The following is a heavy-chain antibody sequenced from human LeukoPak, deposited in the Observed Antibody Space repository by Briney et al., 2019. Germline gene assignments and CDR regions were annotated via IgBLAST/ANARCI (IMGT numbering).Heavy chain of an antibody. V-gene: IGHV4-59*01. D-gene: IGHD3-10*01. Sequence: PSETLSLTCTVSGGSISSYYWSWIRQPPGKGLEWIGYIYYSGSTNYNPSLKSRVTISVDTSKNQFSLKLSSVTAADTAVYYCARGLSGYYYYYMDVWGKGTTVTVSS. CDR3: ARGLSGYYYYYMDV. CDR1: GGSISSYY. CDR2: IYYSGST. J-gene: IGHJ6*03.